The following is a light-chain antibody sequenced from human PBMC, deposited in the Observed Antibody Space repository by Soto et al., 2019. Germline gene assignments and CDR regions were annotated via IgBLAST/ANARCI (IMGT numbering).Light chain of an antibody. CDR3: QQRSNWPPVLT. J-gene: IGKJ4*01. V-gene: IGKV3-11*01. CDR1: QSVSSY. CDR2: DAS. Sequence: ILLTQSPATLSLSPGERATLSCRASQSVSSYLAWYQQKPGQAPRLLIYDASNRATGIPARFSGSGSGTDFTLTISSLEPEDFAVYYCQQRSNWPPVLTFGGGTKVDIK.